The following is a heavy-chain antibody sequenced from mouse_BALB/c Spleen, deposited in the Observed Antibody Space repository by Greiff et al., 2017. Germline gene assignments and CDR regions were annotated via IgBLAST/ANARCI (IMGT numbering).Heavy chain of an antibody. CDR3: NAWTTAVGY. Sequence: EVQLQQSGAELVRSGASVKLSCTASGFNITDYYMHWVKQRPEQGLEWIGWIDPENGDTEYAPKFQGKATMTADTSSNTAYLQLSSLTSEDTAVYYCNAWTTAVGYWGQGTTLTVSS. D-gene: IGHD1-1*01. CDR2: IDPENGDT. J-gene: IGHJ2*01. V-gene: IGHV14-4*02. CDR1: GFNITDYY.